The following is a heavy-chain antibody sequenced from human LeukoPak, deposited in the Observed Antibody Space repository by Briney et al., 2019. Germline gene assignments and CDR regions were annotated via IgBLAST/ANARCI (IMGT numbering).Heavy chain of an antibody. D-gene: IGHD4-17*01. Sequence: GGSLRLSCAASGFSFNNYDIHWVRQASGKGLEWVSAIDSAGDTYYPGSVKGRFIISRENAKNSLFLQMTSLRVGDTAVYYCARRANGDYGGWYYDLWGRGTLVSVSS. CDR1: GFSFNNYD. J-gene: IGHJ2*01. V-gene: IGHV3-13*01. CDR3: ARRANGDYGGWYYDL. CDR2: IDSAGDT.